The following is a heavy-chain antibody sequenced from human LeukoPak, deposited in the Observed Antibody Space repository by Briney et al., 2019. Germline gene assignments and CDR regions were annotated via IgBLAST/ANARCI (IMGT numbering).Heavy chain of an antibody. CDR1: GGSVSSGSYY. D-gene: IGHD3-10*01. J-gene: IGHJ6*02. V-gene: IGHV4-61*01. CDR3: ARVSGLLLGMDV. CDR2: IYYSGST. Sequence: SGTLSLTCTVSGGSVSSGSYYWSWIRQPPGKGLEWIGYIYYSGSTNYNPSLKSRVTISVDTSKNQFSLKLSSVTAADTAVYYCARVSGLLLGMDVWGQGTTVTVSS.